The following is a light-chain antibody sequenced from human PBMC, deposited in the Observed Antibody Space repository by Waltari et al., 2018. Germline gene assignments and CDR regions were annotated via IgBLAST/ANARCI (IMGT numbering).Light chain of an antibody. J-gene: IGKJ4*01. CDR1: QSISSY. Sequence: EIVLTQSPATLSLSPGERATLSCRASQSISSYLAWYQQKPGQAPRLLIYDVSNRATGVPARFTGSGSETDFTLTISSLESEDFAVYYCQQRSDWPLTFXXGTKVEIK. CDR2: DVS. V-gene: IGKV3-11*01. CDR3: QQRSDWPLT.